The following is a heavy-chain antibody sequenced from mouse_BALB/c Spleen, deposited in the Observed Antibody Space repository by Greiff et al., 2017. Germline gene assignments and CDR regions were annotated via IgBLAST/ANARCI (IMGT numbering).Heavy chain of an antibody. D-gene: IGHD1-2*01. CDR2: ISNLAYSI. Sequence: EVKVEESGGGLVQPGGSRKLSCAASGFTFSDYGMAWVRQAPGKGPEWVAFISNLAYSIYYADTVTGRFTISRENAKNTLYLEMSSLRSEDTAMYYCARHTTASLAMDYWGQGTSVTVSS. J-gene: IGHJ4*01. CDR3: ARHTTASLAMDY. V-gene: IGHV5-15*02. CDR1: GFTFSDYG.